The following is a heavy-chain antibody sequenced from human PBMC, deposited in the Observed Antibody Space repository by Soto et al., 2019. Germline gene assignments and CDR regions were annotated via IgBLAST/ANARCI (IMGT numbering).Heavy chain of an antibody. CDR1: GGSISSYY. V-gene: IGHV4-59*08. CDR3: AGGLLEREGYVMDV. Sequence: QVQLQESGPGLVQPSKTLSLTCTVSGGSISSYYWSWIRQPPGKELQYIGYIYYSGSTNYNPSLKGRITISDGTSTKQFSLTLSSVNAADTAGYYRAGGLLEREGYVMDVWGQGTTVTVSS. D-gene: IGHD2-15*01. J-gene: IGHJ6*02. CDR2: IYYSGST.